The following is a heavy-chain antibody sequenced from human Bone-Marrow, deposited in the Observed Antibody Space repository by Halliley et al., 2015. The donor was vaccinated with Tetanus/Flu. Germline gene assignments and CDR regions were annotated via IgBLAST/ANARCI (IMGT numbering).Heavy chain of an antibody. CDR3: ARGTSGSHDF. V-gene: IGHV4-30-4*01. D-gene: IGHD1-26*01. CDR2: IYYPKEI. Sequence: GLQWLGYIYYPKEIYYKPTLKSRLSISLDTSKNQFSLNVTSVTAADTAMYYCARGTSGSHDFWGQGAPVTVSS. J-gene: IGHJ4*01.